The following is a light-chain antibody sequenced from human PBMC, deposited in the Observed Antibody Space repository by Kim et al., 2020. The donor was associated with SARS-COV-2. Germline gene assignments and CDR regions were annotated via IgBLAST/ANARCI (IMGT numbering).Light chain of an antibody. Sequence: SSELTQDPAVSVALGQTVRITCQGDSLRSYYASWYQQKPGQAPVLVIYGKNNRPSGIPDRFSGSSSGNTASLTIPGAQAEDEADYYCNSRDSSGNHVGFG. CDR2: GKN. J-gene: IGLJ2*01. V-gene: IGLV3-19*01. CDR1: SLRSYY. CDR3: NSRDSSGNHVG.